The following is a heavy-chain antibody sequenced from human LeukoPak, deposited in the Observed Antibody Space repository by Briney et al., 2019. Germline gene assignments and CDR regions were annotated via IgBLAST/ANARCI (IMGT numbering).Heavy chain of an antibody. Sequence: GASVKVSCKASGYTFTSYDINWVRQATGQGLEWMGWMNPNSGNTGYAQKFQGRVTITRNTSISTAYMELSSLRSEDTAVYYCTVVGATSVPYFDYWGQGTLVTVSS. V-gene: IGHV1-8*03. CDR1: GYTFTSYD. CDR3: TVVGATSVPYFDY. J-gene: IGHJ4*02. D-gene: IGHD1-26*01. CDR2: MNPNSGNT.